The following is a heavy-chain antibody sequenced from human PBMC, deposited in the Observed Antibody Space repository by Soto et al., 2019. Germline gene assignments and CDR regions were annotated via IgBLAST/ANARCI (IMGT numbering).Heavy chain of an antibody. CDR2: IYYSGST. Sequence: SETLSLTCTVSGGSISSGGYYWSWIRQHPGKGLEWIGYIYYSGSTYYNPSLKSRVTISVDTSKNQFSLKLSSVTAADTAVYYCARARGFGELLFFWFDPWGQGTLVTVFS. J-gene: IGHJ5*02. V-gene: IGHV4-31*03. CDR1: GGSISSGGYY. CDR3: ARARGFGELLFFWFDP. D-gene: IGHD3-10*01.